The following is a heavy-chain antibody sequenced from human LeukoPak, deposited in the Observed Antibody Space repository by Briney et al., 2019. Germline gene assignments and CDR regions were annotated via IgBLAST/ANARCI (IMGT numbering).Heavy chain of an antibody. V-gene: IGHV3-66*01. D-gene: IGHD3-10*01. CDR2: IYSGGTT. Sequence: GGSLRLSCAASGFTFSDYWMHWVRQAPGKGLEWVSVIYSGGTTYYADSVKDRFTISRDNSKHVLYLQMNSLRAEDTAVYYCARVSGSGTYFDYWGQGTLVTVSS. J-gene: IGHJ4*02. CDR3: ARVSGSGTYFDY. CDR1: GFTFSDYW.